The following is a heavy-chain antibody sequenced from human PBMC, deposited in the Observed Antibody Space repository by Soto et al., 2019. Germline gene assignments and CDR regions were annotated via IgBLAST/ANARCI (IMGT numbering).Heavy chain of an antibody. CDR1: GFSLSTSGLG. J-gene: IGHJ4*02. CDR3: AHNLFDDFWSGYYTSYFDY. Sequence: SGPTLVNPTQTLTLTCTFSGFSLSTSGLGVGWIRQPPGKALEWLALIYWNDDKRYSPSLKSRLTITKDTSKNQVVLTMTNMDPVDTATYYCAHNLFDDFWSGYYTSYFDYWGQGTLVTVSS. D-gene: IGHD3-3*01. CDR2: IYWNDDK. V-gene: IGHV2-5*01.